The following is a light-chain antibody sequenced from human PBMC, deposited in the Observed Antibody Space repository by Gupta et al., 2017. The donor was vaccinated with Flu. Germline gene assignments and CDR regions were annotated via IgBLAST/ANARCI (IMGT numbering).Light chain of an antibody. CDR3: QQYDTYSYS. CDR2: QAS. V-gene: IGKV1-5*03. CDR1: QSIGGW. Sequence: DIPMTQSPSNLSASVGDRVTITCRASQSIGGWLAWYQQKPGKAPKLLIYQASRLESGVPSRFSGSESGTEFTLTISSLQPDDFATYYCQQYDTYSYSFGQGTKLEI. J-gene: IGKJ2*01.